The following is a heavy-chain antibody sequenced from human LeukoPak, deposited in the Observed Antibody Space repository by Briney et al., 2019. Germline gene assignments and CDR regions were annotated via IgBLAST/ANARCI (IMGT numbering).Heavy chain of an antibody. D-gene: IGHD6-13*01. CDR3: ARDRRSSSHYYYYYYYMDV. CDR1: GFTFSSYG. Sequence: GGSLRLSCAASGFTFSSYGMHWVRQAPGKGLGWVAVIWYDGSNKYYADSGKGRFTISRDNSKNTLYLQMNSLRAEDTAVYYCARDRRSSSHYYYYYYYMDVWGKGTTVTVSS. J-gene: IGHJ6*03. V-gene: IGHV3-33*01. CDR2: IWYDGSNK.